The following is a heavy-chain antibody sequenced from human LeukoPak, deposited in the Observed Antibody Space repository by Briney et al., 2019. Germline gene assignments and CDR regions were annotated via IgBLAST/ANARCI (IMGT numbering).Heavy chain of an antibody. J-gene: IGHJ4*02. D-gene: IGHD3-3*01. V-gene: IGHV3-7*01. CDR3: TRDLSSGHPGGFDY. CDR2: IKYDGSEK. Sequence: GGSLRLSCAASGFIFNNFWMGWVRQAPGKGLEWVANIKYDGSEKYYVDSVKGRFTISRDNAKNSVFLQMNSLTVDDTAVYFCTRDLSSGHPGGFDYWGQGSLVTVSS. CDR1: GFIFNNFW.